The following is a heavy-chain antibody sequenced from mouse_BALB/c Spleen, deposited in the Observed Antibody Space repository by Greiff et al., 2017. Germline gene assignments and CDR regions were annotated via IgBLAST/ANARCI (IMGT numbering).Heavy chain of an antibody. V-gene: IGHV2-2*02. CDR3: ARITYGNYGFPYAMDY. D-gene: IGHD2-1*01. Sequence: VQLQESGPGLVAPSQSLSITCTVSGFSLTSYGVHWVRQSPGKGLEWLGVIWSGGSTDYNAAFISRLSISKDNSKSQVFFKMNSLQANDTAIYYCARITYGNYGFPYAMDYWGQGTSVTVSS. CDR2: IWSGGST. J-gene: IGHJ4*01. CDR1: GFSLTSYG.